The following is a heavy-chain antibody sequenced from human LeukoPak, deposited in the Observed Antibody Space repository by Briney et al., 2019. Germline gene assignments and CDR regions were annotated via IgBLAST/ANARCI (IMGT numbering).Heavy chain of an antibody. D-gene: IGHD6-13*01. CDR1: GFTFDDYA. V-gene: IGHV3-43*02. J-gene: IGHJ3*02. CDR2: ISGDGGST. CDR3: AKDITSSWYIASGAFDI. Sequence: GGSLRLSCAASGFTFDDYAMHWVRQAPGKGLESVSLISGDGGSTYYADSVKGRFTISRDNSKNSLYLQMNSLRTEDTALYYCAKDITSSWYIASGAFDIWGQGTMVTVSS.